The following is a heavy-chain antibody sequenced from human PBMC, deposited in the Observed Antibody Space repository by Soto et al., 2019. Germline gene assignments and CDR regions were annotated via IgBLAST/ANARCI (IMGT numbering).Heavy chain of an antibody. CDR3: ARDESGTFTSVSCYYFDY. CDR2: TSSDNGDT. D-gene: IGHD2-2*01. J-gene: IGHJ4*02. V-gene: IGHV1-18*04. Sequence: QVQLVQSGAEVKEPGASVKVSCRASGYTFARYGFSWVRQAPGQGLEWMAWTSSDNGDTNYAQKFQGIVTLITDTSAVTAYIELRSLRSDDTAEYYCARDESGTFTSVSCYYFDYWGQGTLVTVSS. CDR1: GYTFARYG.